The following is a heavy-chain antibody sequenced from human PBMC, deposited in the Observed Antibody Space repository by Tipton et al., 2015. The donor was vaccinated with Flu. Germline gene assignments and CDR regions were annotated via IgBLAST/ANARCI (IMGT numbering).Heavy chain of an antibody. D-gene: IGHD2-2*01. CDR2: IYYSGST. J-gene: IGHJ4*02. CDR1: GGSISSSSYY. Sequence: TLSLTCTVSGGSISSSSYYWGWIRQPPGKGLEWIGSIYYSGSTYYNPSPKSRVTISVDTSKNRFSLKLSSVTAADTAVYYCARRVVVPAAIYFDYWGQGTLVTVSS. V-gene: IGHV4-39*07. CDR3: ARRVVVPAAIYFDY.